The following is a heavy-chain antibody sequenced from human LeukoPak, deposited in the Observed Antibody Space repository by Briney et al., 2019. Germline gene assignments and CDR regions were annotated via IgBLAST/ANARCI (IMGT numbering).Heavy chain of an antibody. J-gene: IGHJ4*02. CDR3: ARRKYDSSGFDY. D-gene: IGHD3-22*01. V-gene: IGHV3-23*01. Sequence: GGSLRLSCAASGFTFTTYAMSWVRQAPGKGLEWVSAISGSGANTYYSDSVKGRFAISRDNSKDTLYLQMNSLRAEDTAIYFCARRKYDSSGFDYWGQETLVTVSS. CDR1: GFTFTTYA. CDR2: ISGSGANT.